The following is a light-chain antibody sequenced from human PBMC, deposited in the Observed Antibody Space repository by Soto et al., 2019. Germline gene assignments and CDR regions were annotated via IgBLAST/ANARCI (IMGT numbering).Light chain of an antibody. CDR1: SSDVGAYNY. Sequence: QSALTQPASVSGSPGQSITISCTGTSSDVGAYNYVSWYQRHPGTAPKLIIYDVTLRPSGVSNRFSGSKSGNTASLTISGLQAEDEADFYCSSFSRNAPLVFGTGTKLTVL. CDR2: DVT. J-gene: IGLJ1*01. CDR3: SSFSRNAPLV. V-gene: IGLV2-14*03.